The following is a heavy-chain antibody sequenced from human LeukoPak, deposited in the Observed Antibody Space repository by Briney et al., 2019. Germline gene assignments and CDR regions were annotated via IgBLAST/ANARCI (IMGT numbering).Heavy chain of an antibody. CDR3: ARHRRTTVTTAGFDY. D-gene: IGHD4-17*01. V-gene: IGHV4-59*08. J-gene: IGHJ4*02. Sequence: SETLSLTCTVSGGSISSYYWRWIRQPPGKGLEWIGYIYYSGSTNYNPSLKSRVTISVDTSKSQFSLKLSSVTAADTAVYYCARHRRTTVTTAGFDYWGQGTLATVSS. CDR2: IYYSGST. CDR1: GGSISSYY.